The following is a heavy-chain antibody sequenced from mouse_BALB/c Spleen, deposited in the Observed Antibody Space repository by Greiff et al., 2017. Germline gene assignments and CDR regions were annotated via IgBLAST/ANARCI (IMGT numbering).Heavy chain of an antibody. CDR3: ARRTGTGAMDY. CDR2: INPSTGYT. Sequence: VQLQQSGAELAKPGASVKMSCKASGYTFTSYWMHWVKQRPGQGLEWIGYINPSTGYTEYNQKFKDKATLTADKSSSTAYMQLSSLTSEDSAVYYCARRTGTGAMDYWGQGTSVTVSS. V-gene: IGHV1-7*01. CDR1: GYTFTSYW. D-gene: IGHD4-1*01. J-gene: IGHJ4*01.